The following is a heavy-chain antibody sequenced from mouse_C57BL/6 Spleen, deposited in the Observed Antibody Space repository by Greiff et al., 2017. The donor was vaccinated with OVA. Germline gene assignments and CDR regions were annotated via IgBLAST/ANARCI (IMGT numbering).Heavy chain of an antibody. V-gene: IGHV3-6*01. Sequence: EVKLVESGPGLVKPSQSLSLTCSVTGYSITSGYYWNWIRQFPGNKLEWMGYISYDGSNNYNPSLKNRISITRDTSKHQFFLKLNSVTTEDTATYYCASLDYYGSSYFDYWGQGTTLTVSS. CDR3: ASLDYYGSSYFDY. CDR2: ISYDGSN. D-gene: IGHD1-1*01. CDR1: GYSITSGYY. J-gene: IGHJ2*01.